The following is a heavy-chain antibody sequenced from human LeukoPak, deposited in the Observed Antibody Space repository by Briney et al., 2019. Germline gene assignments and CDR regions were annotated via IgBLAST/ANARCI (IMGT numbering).Heavy chain of an antibody. D-gene: IGHD1-26*01. J-gene: IGHJ4*02. CDR3: ASGLRIVGATGY. V-gene: IGHV3-53*01. CDR1: GFNVSNNY. Sequence: GGSLRLSCAASGFNVSNNYMSWVRQAPGKGLEWVSVIYSGGSTYYADSVKGRFTISRDNSKNTLYLQMNSLRAEDTAVYYCASGLRIVGATGYWGQGTLVTVSS. CDR2: IYSGGST.